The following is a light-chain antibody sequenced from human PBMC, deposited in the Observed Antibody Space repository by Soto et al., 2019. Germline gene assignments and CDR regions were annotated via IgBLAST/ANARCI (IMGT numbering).Light chain of an antibody. Sequence: DIQMTQSPSTLSASVGDRVTITCRASQSISNYLAWYQQKPGKAPNLLIYKASTLQSGVPSRFSGSGSGTEFTLTISSLQPEDFATYYCQQYHSFSFTFGQGTKVDIK. CDR2: KAS. CDR1: QSISNY. CDR3: QQYHSFSFT. V-gene: IGKV1-5*03. J-gene: IGKJ2*01.